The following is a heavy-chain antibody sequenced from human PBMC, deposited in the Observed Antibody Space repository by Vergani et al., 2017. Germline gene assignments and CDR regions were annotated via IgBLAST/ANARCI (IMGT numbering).Heavy chain of an antibody. V-gene: IGHV1-46*03. Sequence: QVQVVQSGAEVKKSGASVKVSCKTSGYTFSNYYMHWVRQAPGQGLEWMGIINPSGGHTNYAQKFQGRVTMTRDTSTSTVYMELSSLRSEDTAIYYCARGDYDSLTGYRYWGQGTLVTVSA. D-gene: IGHD3-9*01. J-gene: IGHJ4*02. CDR3: ARGDYDSLTGYRY. CDR1: GYTFSNYY. CDR2: INPSGGHT.